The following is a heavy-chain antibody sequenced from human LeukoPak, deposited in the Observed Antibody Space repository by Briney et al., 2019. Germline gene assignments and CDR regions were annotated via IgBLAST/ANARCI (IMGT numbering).Heavy chain of an antibody. CDR2: IYYSGST. CDR1: GGSISSGGYY. J-gene: IGHJ4*02. D-gene: IGHD3-22*01. Sequence: SETLSLTCTVSGGSISSGGYYWSWIRQHPGKGLEWIGYIYYSGSTYYNPSLKSRVTISVDTSKNQFSLKLSSVTAAATAVYYCARASWDYYDSSGYYAYFDYWGQGTLVTVSS. CDR3: ARASWDYYDSSGYYAYFDY. V-gene: IGHV4-31*03.